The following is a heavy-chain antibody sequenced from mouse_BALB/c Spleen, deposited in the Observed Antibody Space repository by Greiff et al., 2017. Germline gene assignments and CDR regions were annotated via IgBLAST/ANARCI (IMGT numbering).Heavy chain of an antibody. V-gene: IGHV1-87*01. D-gene: IGHD1-3*01. J-gene: IGHJ2*01. CDR1: GYTFTSYC. Sequence: VKLQQSGAELARPGASVKLSCKASGYTFTSYCMQWVKQRPGQGLEWIGAIYPGDGDTRYTQKFKGKATLTADKSSSTAYRQLSSLASEDSAVYYCASAGGRKGDYWGQGTTVTVSS. CDR3: ASAGGRKGDY. CDR2: IYPGDGDT.